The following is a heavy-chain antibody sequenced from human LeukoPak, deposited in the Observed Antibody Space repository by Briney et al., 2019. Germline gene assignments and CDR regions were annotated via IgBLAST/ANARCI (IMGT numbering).Heavy chain of an antibody. D-gene: IGHD1-26*01. CDR3: ARDVSYLGDRDY. V-gene: IGHV1-46*01. Sequence: ASVKVSCKASGYTFTSYYMHWVRQAPGQGLEWMGIINPSGGSTSYAQKFQGRVTMTTDTSTSTAYMELRSLRSDDTAVYYCARDVSYLGDRDYWGQGTLVTVSS. J-gene: IGHJ4*02. CDR2: INPSGGST. CDR1: GYTFTSYY.